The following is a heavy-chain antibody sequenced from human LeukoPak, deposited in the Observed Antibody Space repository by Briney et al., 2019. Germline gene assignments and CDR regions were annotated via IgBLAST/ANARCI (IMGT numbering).Heavy chain of an antibody. J-gene: IGHJ4*02. CDR2: ISWDGDK. Sequence: ESGPTLVKPTQTLTLTCSCSGFSVNTDGVGVGWIRQPPGKALEWLALISWDGDKRYNPSLKSGLTITKDTSENQVVLTMTNMDPVDTATYFCTHSLRRGRCSGGSCYYFDYWGQGALVTVSS. CDR1: GFSVNTDGVG. D-gene: IGHD2-15*01. V-gene: IGHV2-5*02. CDR3: THSLRRGRCSGGSCYYFDY.